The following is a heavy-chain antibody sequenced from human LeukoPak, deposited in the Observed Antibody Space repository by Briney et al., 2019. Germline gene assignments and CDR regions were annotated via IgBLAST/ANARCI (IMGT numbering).Heavy chain of an antibody. CDR3: AKDRCNNGVGCNYYYMDV. V-gene: IGHV3-30*02. CDR1: RLTFSSYG. CDR2: IQHDGSNE. D-gene: IGHD2-8*01. J-gene: IGHJ6*03. Sequence: GGSLRLSCAASRLTFSSYGMHGVRQAPGKGLEWVAYIQHDGSNEQYADSVKGRFSISRDSSKNILYLQMNSLRAEDTAVYYCAKDRCNNGVGCNYYYMDVWGKGTTVTISS.